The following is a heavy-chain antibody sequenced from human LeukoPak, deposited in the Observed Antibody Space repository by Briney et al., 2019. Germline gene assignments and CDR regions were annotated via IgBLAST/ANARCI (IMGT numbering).Heavy chain of an antibody. CDR1: GFTFSSYS. J-gene: IGHJ4*02. CDR2: ISSSSSYI. CDR3: ARAPYYYDSSGWFDY. Sequence: PGGSLRLSCAASGFTFSSYSMNWVRQAPGKGLEWVPSISSSSSYIYYADSVKGRFTISRDNAKNSLYLQMNSLRAEDTAVYYCARAPYYYDSSGWFDYWGQGTLVTVSS. D-gene: IGHD3-22*01. V-gene: IGHV3-21*01.